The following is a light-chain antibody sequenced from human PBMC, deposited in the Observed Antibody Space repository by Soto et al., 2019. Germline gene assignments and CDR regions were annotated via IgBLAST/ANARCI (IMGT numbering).Light chain of an antibody. CDR2: AAS. CDR3: QQSYSSPPT. CDR1: NY. J-gene: IGKJ1*01. V-gene: IGKV1-39*01. Sequence: NYLAWYLQKPGKAPKLLIFAASSLQSGFPSKFSGSRSGPDFTLTISSLQPEEFVTFYYQQSYSSPPTFGQGTKVDIK.